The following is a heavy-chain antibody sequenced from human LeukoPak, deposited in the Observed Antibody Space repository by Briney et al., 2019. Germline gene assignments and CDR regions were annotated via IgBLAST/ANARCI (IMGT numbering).Heavy chain of an antibody. CDR1: GFTFSSYA. V-gene: IGHV3-23*01. CDR3: AKDQTQGYYYDSSGYYYAFFDY. D-gene: IGHD3-22*01. J-gene: IGHJ4*02. CDR2: ISGSGGST. Sequence: PGGSLRLSCAASGFTFSSYAMSWVRQAPGKGLEWVSAISGSGGSTYYADSVKGRFTISRDNSKNTLYLQMNSLRAEDTAVYYCAKDQTQGYYYDSSGYYYAFFDYWGQGTLVTVSS.